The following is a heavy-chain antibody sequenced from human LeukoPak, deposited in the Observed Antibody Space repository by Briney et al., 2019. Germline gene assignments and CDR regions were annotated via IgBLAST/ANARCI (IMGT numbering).Heavy chain of an antibody. Sequence: SETLSLTCTVSGGSISSYYWSWIRQPPGKGLEWTGYIYTSGSTNYNPSLKSRVTISVDTSKNQFSLKLSSVTAADTAVYYCARLRARGAFDIWGQGTMVTVSS. D-gene: IGHD3-10*01. CDR3: ARLRARGAFDI. J-gene: IGHJ3*02. V-gene: IGHV4-4*09. CDR2: IYTSGST. CDR1: GGSISSYY.